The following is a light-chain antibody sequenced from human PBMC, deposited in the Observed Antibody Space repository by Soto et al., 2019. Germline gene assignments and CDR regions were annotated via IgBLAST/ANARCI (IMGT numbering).Light chain of an antibody. Sequence: QSALTQPPSVSGAPGQRFTISCTGSSSKIGAGYDVHWYKQLPGTAPKRLIYVNSNPPSGVPDRFSGSKSGTSAYLAITGLQAEDEADYYCPSYDVSLSGVGFGGGPKLTVL. V-gene: IGLV1-40*01. J-gene: IGLJ2*01. CDR1: SSKIGAGYD. CDR3: PSYDVSLSGVG. CDR2: VNS.